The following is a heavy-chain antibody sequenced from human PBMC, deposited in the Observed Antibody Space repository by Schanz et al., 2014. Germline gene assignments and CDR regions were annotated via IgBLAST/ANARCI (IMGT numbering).Heavy chain of an antibody. CDR3: AKGRFGELSAFDI. Sequence: EVHLLESGGGLVEPGGSLRLSCATSGFSLDIFAVSWVRQAPGKGLEWVSSFNDGGVNKYYADSVKGRFTISSDNSKSTLYLQMNSLRAEDTAVYYCAKGRFGELSAFDIWGQGTMVNVSS. V-gene: IGHV3-23*01. CDR2: FNDGGVNK. D-gene: IGHD3-10*01. CDR1: GFSLDIFA. J-gene: IGHJ3*02.